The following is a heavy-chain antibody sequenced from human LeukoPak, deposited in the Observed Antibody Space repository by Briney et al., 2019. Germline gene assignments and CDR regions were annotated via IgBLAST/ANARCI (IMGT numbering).Heavy chain of an antibody. CDR2: MSHNRGT. V-gene: IGHV4-38-2*01. CDR3: ASYYASGVSAYNYYGMDV. CDR1: GHSISTGYY. D-gene: IGHD3-10*01. Sequence: SETLSLTCAVSGHSISTGYYWGWIRQPPGKGLEWIGSMSHNRGTYYNPSLKSRVSISMDTSKNQISLRLTSVTAADTAVYYCASYYASGVSAYNYYGMDVWGKGTTVTVSS. J-gene: IGHJ6*04.